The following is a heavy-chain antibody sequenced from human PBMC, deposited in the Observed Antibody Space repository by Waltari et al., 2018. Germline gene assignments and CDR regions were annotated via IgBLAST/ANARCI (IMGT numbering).Heavy chain of an antibody. V-gene: IGHV4-39*01. CDR2: IYYSGST. CDR3: ASPGWLWDYYDSSGLYFDL. J-gene: IGHJ2*01. CDR1: GGSISSSSYY. Sequence: QLQLQESGPGLVKPSETLSLTCTVSGGSISSSSYYWGWIRQPPGKGLEWIGSIYYSGSTYYNPALKSRVTISVDTSKNQFSLKLSSVTAADTAVYYCASPGWLWDYYDSSGLYFDLWGRGTLVTVSS. D-gene: IGHD3-22*01.